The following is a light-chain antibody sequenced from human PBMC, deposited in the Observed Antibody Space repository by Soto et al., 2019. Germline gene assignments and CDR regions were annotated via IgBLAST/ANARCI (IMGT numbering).Light chain of an antibody. CDR3: QQLHSYPRT. CDR1: QAMTSY. CDR2: EAS. J-gene: IGKJ2*01. Sequence: DILLTQSPSFLSASVGDRVTITCRASQAMTSYLAWYQQKPGKAPTVLIYEASTLQSGVPSRFSGSGSGTEFTLTISSLQPEDFATYYCQQLHSYPRTFGQGTKLEIK. V-gene: IGKV1-9*01.